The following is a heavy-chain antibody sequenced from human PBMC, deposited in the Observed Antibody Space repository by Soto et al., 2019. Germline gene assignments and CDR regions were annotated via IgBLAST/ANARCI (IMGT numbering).Heavy chain of an antibody. CDR2: IYPSGNT. CDR1: GGSISSSGFS. J-gene: IGHJ5*02. Sequence: SETLSLTCAVSGGSISSSGFSWSWIRQPPGNGLEWIGYIYPSGNTYYNPSLRSRVTISVDRSKNQFSLRLSSVTAADTAVYYCARAEYSTSSNWFDHWGQGILVTVSS. D-gene: IGHD6-6*01. CDR3: ARAEYSTSSNWFDH. V-gene: IGHV4-30-2*01.